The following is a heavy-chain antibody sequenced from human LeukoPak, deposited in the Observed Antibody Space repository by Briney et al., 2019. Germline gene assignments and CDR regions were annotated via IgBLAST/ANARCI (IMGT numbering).Heavy chain of an antibody. CDR3: ARDIRGSGSYYRRYYYYMDV. V-gene: IGHV3-21*01. J-gene: IGHJ6*03. D-gene: IGHD3-10*01. CDR1: GFTFSSYS. CDR2: IRISSTYI. Sequence: GSLKLSCASSGFTFSSYSMNWVRQAPGKGVELGSSIRISSTYIYYADSVKGRFTISRDNAKNSLYLQMNSLRAEDTAVYYCARDIRGSGSYYRRYYYYMDVWGKGTTVTISS.